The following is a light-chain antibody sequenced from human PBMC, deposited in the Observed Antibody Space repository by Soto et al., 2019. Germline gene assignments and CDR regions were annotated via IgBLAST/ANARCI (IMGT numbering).Light chain of an antibody. J-gene: IGKJ2*01. CDR1: RSVSSNY. CDR3: QQYVTSPYT. Sequence: EIVLTQSPGTLSLSPGERATLSCRASRSVSSNYLAWYQQKPGQAPRLLIYGASSRATGIPDRFSGSGSGTGFTLTISGLEPQDFALYYCQQYVTSPYTFGQGTKLEI. CDR2: GAS. V-gene: IGKV3-20*01.